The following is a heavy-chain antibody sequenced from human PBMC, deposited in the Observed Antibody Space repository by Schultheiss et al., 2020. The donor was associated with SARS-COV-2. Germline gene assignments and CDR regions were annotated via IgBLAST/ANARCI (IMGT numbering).Heavy chain of an antibody. J-gene: IGHJ4*02. Sequence: ASVKVSCKASGYTFTSYDINWVRQATGQGLEWMGWMNPNSGNTNYAQKLQGRVTMTTDTSTSTAYMELRSLRSDDTAVYYCARPGRSGSQFDYWGQGTLVTVSS. V-gene: IGHV1-18*01. CDR1: GYTFTSYD. CDR3: ARPGRSGSQFDY. CDR2: MNPNSGNT. D-gene: IGHD1-26*01.